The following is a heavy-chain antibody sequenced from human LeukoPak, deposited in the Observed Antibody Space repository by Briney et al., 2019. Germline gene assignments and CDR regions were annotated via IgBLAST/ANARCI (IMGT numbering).Heavy chain of an antibody. D-gene: IGHD3-22*01. V-gene: IGHV4-4*07. J-gene: IGHJ4*02. Sequence: SETLSLTCTVSGGSISSYYWSWIRQPAGKGLEWIGRIYTSGSTNYNPSLKSRVTMPVDTSKNQFSLKLSSVTAADTAVYYCARLTKLHSSGYYFDYWGQGTLVTVSS. CDR3: ARLTKLHSSGYYFDY. CDR1: GGSISSYY. CDR2: IYTSGST.